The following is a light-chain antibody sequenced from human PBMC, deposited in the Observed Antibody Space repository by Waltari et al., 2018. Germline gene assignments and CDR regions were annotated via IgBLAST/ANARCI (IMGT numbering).Light chain of an antibody. CDR1: SGSVSTSNY. Sequence: QTVVTQAPSFSVSPGGTVTLTCGLSSGSVSTSNYPSWYQQTPGQAPRTLIYSTNTRSSGVPDRFSGSILGNKAALTITGAQADDESDYYCVLYLGSGVWVFGGGTKLTVL. V-gene: IGLV8-61*01. J-gene: IGLJ3*02. CDR2: STN. CDR3: VLYLGSGVWV.